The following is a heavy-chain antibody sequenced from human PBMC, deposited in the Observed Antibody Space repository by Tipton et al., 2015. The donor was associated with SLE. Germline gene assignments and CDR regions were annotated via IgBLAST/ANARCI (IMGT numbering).Heavy chain of an antibody. CDR1: GFTFRTYA. J-gene: IGHJ4*02. D-gene: IGHD2-21*01. Sequence: SLRLSCAASGFTFRTYAMAWVRQSPGKGLEWVSLISGGGGRTHYADPVRGRFTISRDNSKNTLSLQLNTLRADDTAIYYCAKDRYCGGGTCFASYFDLWGQGTPVTVSS. V-gene: IGHV3-23*01. CDR3: AKDRYCGGGTCFASYFDL. CDR2: ISGGGGRT.